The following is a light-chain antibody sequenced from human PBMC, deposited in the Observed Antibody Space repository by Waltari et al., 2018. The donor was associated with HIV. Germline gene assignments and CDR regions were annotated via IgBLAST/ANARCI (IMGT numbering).Light chain of an antibody. CDR1: TSDVGGKNY. Sequence: QSALTQPASVSGSPGQSITISCTGTTSDVGGKNYVSWYQKHPGKAPNLLIYDVSNRPSGVSNRFSGSKSGNTASLTISGLQAEDEADYYCSSYTRSSTLFGGGTKLTVL. V-gene: IGLV2-14*01. CDR2: DVS. J-gene: IGLJ2*01. CDR3: SSYTRSSTL.